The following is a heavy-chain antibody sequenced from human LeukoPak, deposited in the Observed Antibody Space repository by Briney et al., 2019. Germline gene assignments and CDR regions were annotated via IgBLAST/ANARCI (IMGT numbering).Heavy chain of an antibody. CDR3: ARSRRIRRDYYYGMDV. Sequence: PGGSLRLSCAASGFTFSSYGMHWVRQAPGKGLEWVAVIWYDGSNKYYADSVKGRFTISRDNSKNTLYLQMSSLRAEDTAVYYCARSRRIRRDYYYGMDVWGQGTTVTVSS. V-gene: IGHV3-33*01. J-gene: IGHJ6*02. CDR1: GFTFSSYG. CDR2: IWYDGSNK. D-gene: IGHD2-21*01.